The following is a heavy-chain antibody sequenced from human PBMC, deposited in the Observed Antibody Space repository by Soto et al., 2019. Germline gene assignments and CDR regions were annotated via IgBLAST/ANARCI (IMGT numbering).Heavy chain of an antibody. CDR1: GGSISSYY. Sequence: LSETLSLTCTVSGGSISSYYWSWIRQPAGKGLEWIGRIYTSGSTNYNPSLKSRVTMSVDTSKNQFSLKLSSVTAADTAVYYCARDGRGSSWYINWFDPWGQGTLVTVSS. CDR2: IYTSGST. V-gene: IGHV4-4*07. D-gene: IGHD6-13*01. J-gene: IGHJ5*02. CDR3: ARDGRGSSWYINWFDP.